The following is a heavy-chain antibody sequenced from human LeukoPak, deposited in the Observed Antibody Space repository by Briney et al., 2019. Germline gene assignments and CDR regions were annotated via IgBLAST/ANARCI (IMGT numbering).Heavy chain of an antibody. J-gene: IGHJ6*02. CDR1: GYTFTGYY. V-gene: IGHV1-2*04. Sequence: EASVKVSCKASGYTFTGYYMHWVRQAPGQWLEWMGWINPNSGGTNYAQKFQGWVTMTRDTSISTAYMELSRLRSDDTAVYYCAPASEAVAAQGGMDVWGQGTTVTVSS. CDR2: INPNSGGT. CDR3: APASEAVAAQGGMDV. D-gene: IGHD6-19*01.